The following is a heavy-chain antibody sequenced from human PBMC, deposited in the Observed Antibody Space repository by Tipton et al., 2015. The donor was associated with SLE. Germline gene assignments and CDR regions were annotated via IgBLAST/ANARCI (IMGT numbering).Heavy chain of an antibody. J-gene: IGHJ6*03. CDR3: ARGFGCYYNYLDV. CDR1: GGSFSRYY. D-gene: IGHD3-10*01. Sequence: TLSLTCALSGGSFSRYYWTWIRQSPGKGLEWIGEVSHSGDTNYTPSLKSRVSISVDTSKNLFFLKLTSVTAADTAVYFCARGFGCYYNYLDVWGKGTTVIVSS. V-gene: IGHV4-34*01. CDR2: VSHSGDT.